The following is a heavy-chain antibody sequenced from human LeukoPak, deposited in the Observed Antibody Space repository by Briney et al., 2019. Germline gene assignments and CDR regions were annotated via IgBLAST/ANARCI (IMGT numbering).Heavy chain of an antibody. D-gene: IGHD5-18*01. CDR1: GFTVSSNS. CDR2: IYSDNT. V-gene: IGHV3-66*03. Sequence: PGGSLRLSCTVSGFTVSSNSMSWVRQAPGKGLEWVSFIYSDNTHYSDSVKGRFTISRDSSKNALYLQMNSLRTEDTAVYHCARSGDTYGTYNWFDPWGQGTLVTVSS. J-gene: IGHJ5*02. CDR3: ARSGDTYGTYNWFDP.